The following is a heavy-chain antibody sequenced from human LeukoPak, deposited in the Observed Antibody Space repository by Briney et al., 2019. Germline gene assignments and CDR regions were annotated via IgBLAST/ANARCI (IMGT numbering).Heavy chain of an antibody. CDR3: ARVESIAAAGTPDY. V-gene: IGHV3-11*06. Sequence: GGSLRLSCAASGFIFSDYFMTWIRPAPGKGLEWLSYICGSGSDTNYADSVKGRFTTSRDNAKSSLYMQMNSLRAENTAVYYCARVESIAAAGTPDYWGQGTLVTVSS. J-gene: IGHJ4*02. CDR2: ICGSGSDT. D-gene: IGHD6-13*01. CDR1: GFIFSDYF.